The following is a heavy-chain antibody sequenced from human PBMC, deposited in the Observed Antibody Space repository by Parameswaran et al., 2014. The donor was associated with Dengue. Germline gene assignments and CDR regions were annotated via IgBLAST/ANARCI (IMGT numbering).Heavy chain of an antibody. V-gene: IGHV1-8*01. CDR2: MNPNSGNT. Sequence: WVRQAPGQGLEWMGWMNPNSGNTGYAQKFQGRVTMTRNTSISTAYMELSSLRSEDTAVYYCARGEGICSGGSCYSPINYYGMDVWGQGTTVTVSS. J-gene: IGHJ6*02. D-gene: IGHD2-15*01. CDR3: ARGEGICSGGSCYSPINYYGMDV.